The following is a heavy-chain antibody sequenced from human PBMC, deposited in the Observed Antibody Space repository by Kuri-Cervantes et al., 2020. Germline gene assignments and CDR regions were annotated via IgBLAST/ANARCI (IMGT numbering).Heavy chain of an antibody. J-gene: IGHJ4*02. V-gene: IGHV3-74*01. CDR1: GFTFSSYW. Sequence: GGSLRLSCAASGFTFSSYWMHWVRQAPGKGLVWVSRSNNDGSSTTYADSVKGRFTISRDNAKNTLYLQMNSLRAEDTAVYYCAKCPRYRRDSSSWFDYWGQGTLVTVSS. CDR2: SNNDGSST. CDR3: AKCPRYRRDSSSWFDY. D-gene: IGHD6-13*01.